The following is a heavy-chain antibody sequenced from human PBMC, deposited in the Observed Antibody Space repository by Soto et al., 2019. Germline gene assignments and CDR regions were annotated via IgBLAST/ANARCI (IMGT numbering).Heavy chain of an antibody. Sequence: QVQLVQSGAEVKKPGASVKVSCEASGYTFTSYAIHWVRQAPGQRLEWMGWINVGNGNTKYSQKFQGRVTITRDTSASTAYMELSSLRSEDTAVYYCARSVGAALSDNWGQGTLVTVSS. CDR3: ARSVGAALSDN. V-gene: IGHV1-3*01. D-gene: IGHD1-26*01. CDR2: INVGNGNT. J-gene: IGHJ4*02. CDR1: GYTFTSYA.